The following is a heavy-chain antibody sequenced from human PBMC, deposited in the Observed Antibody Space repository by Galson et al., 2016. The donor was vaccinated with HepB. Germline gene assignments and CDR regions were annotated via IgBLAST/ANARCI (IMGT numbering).Heavy chain of an antibody. CDR2: IYHSGNT. J-gene: IGHJ4*02. D-gene: IGHD2-8*02. CDR3: ASHDDSYWDY. Sequence: ETLSLTCTVSGGSIRGSIYYWGWIRQPPGKGLEWIGSIYHSGNTYYSPSLSPSLKSRVTISVDTSKNQFSLKLRSVTAADTAVYYCASHDDSYWDYWGQGTLVTVSP. CDR1: GGSIRGSIYY. V-gene: IGHV4-39*01.